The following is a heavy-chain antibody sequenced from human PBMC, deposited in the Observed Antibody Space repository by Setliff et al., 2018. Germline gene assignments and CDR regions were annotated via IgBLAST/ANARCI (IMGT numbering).Heavy chain of an antibody. J-gene: IGHJ4*02. CDR2: VSHSGST. CDR1: GASINNHY. Sequence: PSETLSLTCTVSGASINNHYWAWIRQPPGKGLEWIGYVSHSGSTDYNPSLRSRVTVSVDTSMNQFSLNLNSVTAADTAVYYCARDRTYYASGTYTRWFDYWGQGTLVTVSS. CDR3: ARDRTYYASGTYTRWFDY. D-gene: IGHD3-10*01. V-gene: IGHV4-59*11.